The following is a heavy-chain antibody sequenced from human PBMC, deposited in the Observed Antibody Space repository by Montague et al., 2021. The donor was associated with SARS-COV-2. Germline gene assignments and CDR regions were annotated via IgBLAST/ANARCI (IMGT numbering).Heavy chain of an antibody. V-gene: IGHV4-39*07. Sequence: SETLSLTCTVSGGSISNSSSYWGWHRQPPGMGLDWIGSISYSGSTCYNLTMKSRITISVDTSKNQLSLRLTSVTAADTAVYYCAGDIRIRMLIVIQGYGKDFWGQGTTVAVSS. J-gene: IGHJ6*02. D-gene: IGHD3-22*01. CDR3: AGDIRIRMLIVIQGYGKDF. CDR2: ISYSGST. CDR1: GGSISNSSSY.